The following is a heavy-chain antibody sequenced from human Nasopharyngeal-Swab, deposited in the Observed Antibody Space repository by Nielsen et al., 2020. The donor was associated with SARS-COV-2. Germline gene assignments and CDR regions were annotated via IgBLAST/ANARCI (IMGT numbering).Heavy chain of an antibody. V-gene: IGHV1-46*01. J-gene: IGHJ3*02. CDR2: INPSGGST. Sequence: ASVKVSCKASGYTFTSYYMHWVRQAPGQGLEWMGIINPSGGSTSYAQKFQGRVTMTRDTSTSTVYMELSSLRPEDTAVYYCARAWLVIAFDIWGQGTMVTVSS. CDR1: GYTFTSYY. CDR3: ARAWLVIAFDI. D-gene: IGHD6-19*01.